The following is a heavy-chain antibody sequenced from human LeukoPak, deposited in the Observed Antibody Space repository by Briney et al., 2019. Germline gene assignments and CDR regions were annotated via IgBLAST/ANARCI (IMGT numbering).Heavy chain of an antibody. CDR3: AKEYSSNSVCHSLDY. Sequence: QTGGSLRLSCAASGFTFSSSGMHWVRQAPGKGLEWVAVISYDGSNKYYADSVKGRFTFSRDNSKNTLYLQMNSLRAEDTAVYYCAKEYSSNSVCHSLDYWGQGTLVTVSS. CDR2: ISYDGSNK. D-gene: IGHD2-8*01. V-gene: IGHV3-30*18. CDR1: GFTFSSSG. J-gene: IGHJ4*02.